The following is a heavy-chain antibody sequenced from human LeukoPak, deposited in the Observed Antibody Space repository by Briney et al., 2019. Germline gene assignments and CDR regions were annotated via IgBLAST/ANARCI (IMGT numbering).Heavy chain of an antibody. Sequence: GKSLNISGKGSDYSFISYWLGWVRPMTGKGLEWMGIIYHGDSDTRYNPSFQGHDTLSANQAISTAYLQWRSLKASDTAMYYCAKHGGSGTYTKECDYWGEGPPVSVPS. D-gene: IGHD1-26*01. CDR3: AKHGGSGTYTKECDY. CDR1: DYSFISYW. J-gene: IGHJ4*02. V-gene: IGHV5-51*01. CDR2: IYHGDSDT.